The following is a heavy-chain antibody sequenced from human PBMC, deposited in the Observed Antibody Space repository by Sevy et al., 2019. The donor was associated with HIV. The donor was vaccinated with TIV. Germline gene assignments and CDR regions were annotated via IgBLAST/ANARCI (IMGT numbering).Heavy chain of an antibody. Sequence: PGGSLRLSCGASGFTFSNYAMSWVRQAPGKGLEWVSSISGSGDNTYYADSVKGRFTVSRDNSKNTLYLQMNSLRAEDTAVYYCAKDSGDDNYGLFDYWGQGTLVTVSS. D-gene: IGHD5-18*01. CDR1: GFTFSNYA. J-gene: IGHJ4*02. CDR3: AKDSGDDNYGLFDY. CDR2: ISGSGDNT. V-gene: IGHV3-23*01.